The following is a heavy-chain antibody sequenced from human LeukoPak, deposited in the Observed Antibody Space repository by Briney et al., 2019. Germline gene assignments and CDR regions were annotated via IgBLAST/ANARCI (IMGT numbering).Heavy chain of an antibody. CDR2: INAGNGNT. Sequence: GASVKVSCKASGYTFTSYAMHWVRQAPGQRLEWMGWINAGNGNTKYSQKFQGRVTITRDTSASTAYMELSSLRSEDTAVYYCAGGEMATISWFDPWGQGTLVTVSS. V-gene: IGHV1-3*01. J-gene: IGHJ5*02. D-gene: IGHD5-24*01. CDR1: GYTFTSYA. CDR3: AGGEMATISWFDP.